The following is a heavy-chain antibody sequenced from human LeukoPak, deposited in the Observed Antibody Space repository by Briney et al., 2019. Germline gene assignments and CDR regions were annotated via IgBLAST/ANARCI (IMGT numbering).Heavy chain of an antibody. J-gene: IGHJ4*02. V-gene: IGHV3-23*01. D-gene: IGHD3-3*01. CDR3: AKARITIFGVVQYYFDY. Sequence: PGGSLRLSCAASGFTFSSYAMSWVRQAPGKGLEWVSAISGSGGSTYYADSVKGRFTISRDNSKNTLYLQMNSLRAEDTAVYYCAKARITIFGVVQYYFDYWGQGTLVTVSS. CDR1: GFTFSSYA. CDR2: ISGSGGST.